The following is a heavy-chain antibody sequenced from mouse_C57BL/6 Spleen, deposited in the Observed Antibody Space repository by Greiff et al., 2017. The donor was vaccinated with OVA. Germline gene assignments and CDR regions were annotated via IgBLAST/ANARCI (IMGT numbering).Heavy chain of an antibody. CDR3: ASFYYGNPYYAMDY. Sequence: EVKLVESGGGLVQPGGSLSLSCAASGFTFTDYYMSWVRQPPGKALEWLGFIRNKANGYTTEYSASVKGRFPISRDNSQSILYLQMNALSAEDSATYYGASFYYGNPYYAMDYWGQGTSVTVSS. J-gene: IGHJ4*01. CDR2: IRNKANGYTT. CDR1: GFTFTDYY. D-gene: IGHD2-1*01. V-gene: IGHV7-3*01.